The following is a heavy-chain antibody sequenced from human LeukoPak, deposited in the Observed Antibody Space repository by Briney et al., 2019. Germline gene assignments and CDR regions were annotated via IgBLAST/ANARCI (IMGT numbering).Heavy chain of an antibody. CDR1: GFTFTSYE. CDR2: IKQDASEI. D-gene: IGHD5-24*01. V-gene: IGHV3-7*01. J-gene: IGHJ4*02. CDR3: VRRYMATSAEDFDH. Sequence: PGGSLRLSCAASGFTFTSYEMNWVRQAPGKGLEWVANIKQDASEIYYVGSVKGRFTISRDDAKNSLYHQMNSLRAEDTAVYYCVRRYMATSAEDFDHWGQGTLVTVSS.